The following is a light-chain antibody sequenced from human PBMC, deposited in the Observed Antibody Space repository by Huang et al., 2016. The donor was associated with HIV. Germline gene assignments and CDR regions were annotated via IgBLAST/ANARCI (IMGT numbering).Light chain of an antibody. J-gene: IGKJ5*01. Sequence: EIVMTQSPATLSVSPGERATLSCRAIQSVNNNLAWYQQKPGQAPRLLIYGASTRATGIPARFSGSGSGTEFTLTVSSLQSEDFAVYYCQQYNKWPPITFGQGTRLEMK. V-gene: IGKV3-15*01. CDR3: QQYNKWPPIT. CDR1: QSVNNN. CDR2: GAS.